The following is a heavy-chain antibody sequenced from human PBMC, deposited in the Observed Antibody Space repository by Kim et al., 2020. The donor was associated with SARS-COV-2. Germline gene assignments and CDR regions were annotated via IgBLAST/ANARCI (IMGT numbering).Heavy chain of an antibody. J-gene: IGHJ4*02. V-gene: IGHV3-9*01. CDR3: TKGRSSWYKTPFDY. D-gene: IGHD6-13*01. Sequence: YVDSLKGRVTIARDNVKYALYLQMNSLRADDTALYYCTKGRSSWYKTPFDYWCRGTLVTVSS.